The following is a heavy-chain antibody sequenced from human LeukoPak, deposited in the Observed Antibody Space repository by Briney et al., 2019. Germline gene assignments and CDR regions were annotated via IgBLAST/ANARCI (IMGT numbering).Heavy chain of an antibody. J-gene: IGHJ4*02. CDR2: IYYSGST. CDR3: ARLDGYSSSWFDY. V-gene: IGHV4-39*01. CDR1: GGSISSSSYY. D-gene: IGHD6-13*01. Sequence: SETLSLTCTVSGGSISSSSYYWAWIRQPPGKGLEWIGSIYYSGSTYYNPSLKSRVTISVDTSKNQFSLRLSSVTAADTAVYYCARLDGYSSSWFDYWGQGTLVTVSS.